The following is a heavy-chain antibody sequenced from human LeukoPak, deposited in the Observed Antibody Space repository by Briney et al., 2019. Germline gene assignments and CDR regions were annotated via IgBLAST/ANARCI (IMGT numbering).Heavy chain of an antibody. Sequence: GGSLKLSCAASGFTFSSAWMHWVRQAPGTGLVWVSRITDDATTTYADSVRGRFTISRDNAKNILYLQMNSLRAEDTAVYYWARDRVGPDYWGQGTLVTVSS. CDR2: ITDDATT. V-gene: IGHV3-74*03. D-gene: IGHD1-26*01. CDR3: ARDRVGPDY. J-gene: IGHJ4*02. CDR1: GFTFSSAW.